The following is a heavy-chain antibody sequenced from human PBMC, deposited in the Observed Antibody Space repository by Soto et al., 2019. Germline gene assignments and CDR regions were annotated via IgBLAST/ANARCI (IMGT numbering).Heavy chain of an antibody. CDR1: GGSISNYY. CDR3: ARVCGGDCHYGMDV. J-gene: IGHJ6*02. Sequence: PSETLSLTCIVSGGSISNYYWSWIRQPPGKGLEWIGYIYYSGSTNYNPSLTSRVTISVDTSKNQFSLKLSSVTAADTAVYYCARVCGGDCHYGMDVWGQGTTVTVSS. D-gene: IGHD2-21*02. V-gene: IGHV4-59*12. CDR2: IYYSGST.